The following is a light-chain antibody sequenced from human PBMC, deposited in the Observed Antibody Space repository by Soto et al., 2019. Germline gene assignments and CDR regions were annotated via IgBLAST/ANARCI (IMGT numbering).Light chain of an antibody. Sequence: QSVLTQPASVSGSPGQSITISCTGTSSDVGGYNYVSWYQQHPGKAPKLMIYEVSNRPSGVSNRFSGSKSGNTASLTISGLQAEDEAYYYCSSDKSCSTLAVFGTGTKSPS. CDR3: SSDKSCSTLAV. CDR1: SSDVGGYNY. J-gene: IGLJ1*01. CDR2: EVS. V-gene: IGLV2-14*01.